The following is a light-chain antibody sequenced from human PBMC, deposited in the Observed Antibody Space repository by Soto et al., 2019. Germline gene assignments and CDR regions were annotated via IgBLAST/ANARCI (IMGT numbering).Light chain of an antibody. Sequence: DIQMTQSPSTLSASVGDRVTITCRASQSISNSLAWYQQKPGKAPKLLIYKASSLESGVPSRFSGGRSGTEFTLTISSLQPDDFATYYCQQYNTYPCTFGQGTKVDIK. CDR1: QSISNS. V-gene: IGKV1-5*03. J-gene: IGKJ1*01. CDR2: KAS. CDR3: QQYNTYPCT.